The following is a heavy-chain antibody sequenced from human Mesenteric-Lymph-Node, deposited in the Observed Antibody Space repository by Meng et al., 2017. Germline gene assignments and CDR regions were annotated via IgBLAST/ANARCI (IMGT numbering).Heavy chain of an antibody. CDR1: GFSLSTSGMC. V-gene: IGHV2-70*01. CDR3: ARTFRPDDYYDSSGYYFSDAFDI. Sequence: SGPTLVKPTQTLTLTCTFSGFSLSTSGMCVSWIRQPPGKALEWLALIDWDDDKYYSTSLKTRLTISKDTSKNQVVLTMTNMDPVDTATYYCARTFRPDDYYDSSGYYFSDAFDIWGQGTMVTVSS. J-gene: IGHJ3*02. D-gene: IGHD3-22*01. CDR2: IDWDDDK.